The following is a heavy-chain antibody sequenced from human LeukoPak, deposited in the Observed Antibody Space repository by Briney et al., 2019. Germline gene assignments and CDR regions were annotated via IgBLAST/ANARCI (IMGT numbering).Heavy chain of an antibody. CDR2: INPSGGRT. V-gene: IGHV1-46*01. D-gene: IGHD3-22*01. CDR3: ARGPGEGGSSGYYYGKPEDPAEYYFDY. J-gene: IGHJ4*02. Sequence: ATVKVSCKASGYTFTSYYMHWVRQAPGQGLEWMGIINPSGGRTSYAQKFQGRVTMTRDMSTSTVYMELSSLRSEDTAVYYCARGPGEGGSSGYYYGKPEDPAEYYFDYWGQGTLVTVSS. CDR1: GYTFTSYY.